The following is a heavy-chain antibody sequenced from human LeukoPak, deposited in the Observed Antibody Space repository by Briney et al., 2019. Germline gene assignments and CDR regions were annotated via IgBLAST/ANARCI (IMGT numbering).Heavy chain of an antibody. V-gene: IGHV3-33*07. Sequence: GGSLRLSRTASGFAFSNYGMFWVRQAPGKGLEWVAVIWYDGTKKYYVDSVKGRFTISREDSKNTVYLQMNSLRAEDTAVYYCARDYCSTTSCLDYWGQGTLVTVSS. CDR1: GFAFSNYG. J-gene: IGHJ4*02. CDR2: IWYDGTKK. D-gene: IGHD2-2*01. CDR3: ARDYCSTTSCLDY.